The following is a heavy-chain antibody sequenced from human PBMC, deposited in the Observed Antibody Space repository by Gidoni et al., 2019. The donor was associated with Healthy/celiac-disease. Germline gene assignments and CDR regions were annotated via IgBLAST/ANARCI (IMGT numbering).Heavy chain of an antibody. D-gene: IGHD1-26*01. CDR1: GFTFSSYS. V-gene: IGHV3-21*01. CDR3: ARDLGSNTPWELPQAFDI. J-gene: IGHJ3*02. CDR2: ISSSSSYI. Sequence: EVQLVESGGGLVKPGGSLRLSCAASGFTFSSYSMNWVRQAPGKGLERVSSISSSSSYIYYADSVKGRFTISRDNAKNSLYLQMNSLRAEDTAVYYCARDLGSNTPWELPQAFDIWGQGTMVTVSS.